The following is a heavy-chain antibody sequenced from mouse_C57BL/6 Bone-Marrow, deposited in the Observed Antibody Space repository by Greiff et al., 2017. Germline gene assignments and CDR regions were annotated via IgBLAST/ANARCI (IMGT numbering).Heavy chain of an antibody. D-gene: IGHD2-3*01. V-gene: IGHV5-6*01. J-gene: IGHJ3*01. CDR3: ARQGKWFYNGYPAWFAY. CDR1: GFTFSSYG. CDR2: VSSGGSYT. Sequence: EVQLVESGGDLVKPGGSLKLSCAASGFTFSSYGMSWVRQTPDKRLEWVATVSSGGSYTYYPDSVKGRFTISRDNAKNTLYLQMSSMKSEDTAWYYCARQGKWFYNGYPAWFAYWGQGTLVTVSA.